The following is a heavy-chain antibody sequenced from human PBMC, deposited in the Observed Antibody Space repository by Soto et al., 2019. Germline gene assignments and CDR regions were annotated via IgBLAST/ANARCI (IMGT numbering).Heavy chain of an antibody. V-gene: IGHV1-58*01. J-gene: IGHJ4*02. CDR1: GFTFTSSA. D-gene: IGHD4-17*01. CDR2: IVVGSGNT. Sequence: GASVKVSCKASGFTFTSSAVQWVRQARGQHLEWIGWIVVGSGNTNYAQKFQERVTITRDMSTSTAYMELSSLRSEDTAVYYCAAVPPHLYGGNSGSPGRHFFDYWGQGTLVTVSS. CDR3: AAVPPHLYGGNSGSPGRHFFDY.